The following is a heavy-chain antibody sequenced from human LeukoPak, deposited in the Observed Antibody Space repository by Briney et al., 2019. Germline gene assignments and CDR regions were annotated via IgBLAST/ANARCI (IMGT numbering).Heavy chain of an antibody. V-gene: IGHV3-30*02. J-gene: IGHJ3*02. CDR1: GFTFSNYG. Sequence: GGSLRLSCAASGFTFSNYGMHWVRQAPGKGLEWVAFIRFDGSNTYYADSVKGRFTISRGNSKNTLYLQMNSLRGDDTAVYYCARDFVVPEGTYYYDSLGDAFDIWGQGTMVTVSS. D-gene: IGHD3-22*01. CDR3: ARDFVVPEGTYYYDSLGDAFDI. CDR2: IRFDGSNT.